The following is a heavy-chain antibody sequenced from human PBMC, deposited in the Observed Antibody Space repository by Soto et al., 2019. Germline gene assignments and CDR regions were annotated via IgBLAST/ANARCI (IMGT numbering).Heavy chain of an antibody. Sequence: ILSCAASGFTFSSYEMNWVRQAPGKGLEWVSYISSSGSTIYYADSVKGRFTISRDNAKNSLYLQMNSLRAEDTAVYYCARDDLTREYSSSSHYYGMDVWGQGTTVTVSS. CDR2: ISSSGSTI. J-gene: IGHJ6*02. V-gene: IGHV3-48*03. CDR1: GFTFSSYE. D-gene: IGHD6-6*01. CDR3: ARDDLTREYSSSSHYYGMDV.